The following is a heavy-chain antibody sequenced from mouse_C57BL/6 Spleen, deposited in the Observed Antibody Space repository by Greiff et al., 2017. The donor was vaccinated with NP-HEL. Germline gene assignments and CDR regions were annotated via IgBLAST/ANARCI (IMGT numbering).Heavy chain of an antibody. CDR1: GFNIKDYY. D-gene: IGHD2-5*01. V-gene: IGHV14-2*01. CDR3: ARSSYDSNPLFDY. J-gene: IGHJ2*01. CDR2: IDPEDGDT. Sequence: EVQLQQSGAELVKPGASVKLSCTASGFNIKDYYMHWVKQRTEQGLEWIGRIDPEDGDTKYAPQFQGKATITADTSSNTAYLQLSSLTSEDTAVYYSARSSYDSNPLFDYWGQGTTLTVSS.